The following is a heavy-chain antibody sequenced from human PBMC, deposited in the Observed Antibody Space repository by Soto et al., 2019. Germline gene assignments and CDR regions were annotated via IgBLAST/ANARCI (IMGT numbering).Heavy chain of an antibody. J-gene: IGHJ4*02. D-gene: IGHD1-1*01. CDR2: IKEDGSEM. CDR1: GFTFTNYW. Sequence: EVQMVGSGGGLVQPGGSLRLSCAASGFTFTNYWMNWVRQAPGKGLEWVANIKEDGSEMNYVDSVKGRFTISRDNAKNSVYLQMNSLRAEDTAVHYCLSFWTDSWGQGTLVTVSS. V-gene: IGHV3-7*03. CDR3: LSFWTDS.